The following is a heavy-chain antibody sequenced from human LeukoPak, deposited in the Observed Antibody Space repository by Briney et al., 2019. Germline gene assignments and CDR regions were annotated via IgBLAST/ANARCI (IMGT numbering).Heavy chain of an antibody. Sequence: PGGSLRLSCAASGFTFSSYWMHWVRQAPGKGLVWVSRINTDESSTNYADSVKGRFTISRDNAKNTLYLQMNTLRAEDTAVYYCSRGDYYDSSGYCHYYYYYMDVWGKGTTVTISS. V-gene: IGHV3-74*01. CDR3: SRGDYYDSSGYCHYYYYYMDV. D-gene: IGHD3-22*01. CDR1: GFTFSSYW. J-gene: IGHJ6*03. CDR2: INTDESST.